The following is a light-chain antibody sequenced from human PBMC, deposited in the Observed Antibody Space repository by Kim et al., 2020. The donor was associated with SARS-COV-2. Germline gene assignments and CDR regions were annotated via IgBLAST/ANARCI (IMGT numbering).Light chain of an antibody. CDR3: NSRDSRGNPV. J-gene: IGLJ1*01. CDR2: GKN. V-gene: IGLV3-19*01. CDR1: SLRSYY. Sequence: SSELTQDPAVSVALGQTVRITCQGDSLRSYYASWYQQKPGQAPVLVIYGKNNRPSGIPDRFSGSSSGNTASLTITGAQAEDEADYYCNSRDSRGNPVFGT.